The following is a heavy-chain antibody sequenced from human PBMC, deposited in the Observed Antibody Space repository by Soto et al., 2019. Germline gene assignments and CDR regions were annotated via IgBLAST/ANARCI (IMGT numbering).Heavy chain of an antibody. D-gene: IGHD2-15*01. CDR2: IIPIFGTA. V-gene: IGHV1-69*13. CDR3: ARGSGGSSYYYYGMDV. Sequence: SVKVSCKASGGTFSSYAINWARQAPGQGLEWMGGIIPIFGTANYAQKFQGRVTITADESTSTAYMELSSLRSEDTAVYYCARGSGGSSYYYYGMDVWGQGTTVTVSS. CDR1: GGTFSSYA. J-gene: IGHJ6*02.